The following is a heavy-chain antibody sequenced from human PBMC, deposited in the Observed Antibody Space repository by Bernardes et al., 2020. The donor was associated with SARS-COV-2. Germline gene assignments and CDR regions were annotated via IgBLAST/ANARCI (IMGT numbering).Heavy chain of an antibody. Sequence: GGSLRLSCVASGFTFSNSAMSWVRQAPGKGLEWVSSISIGGATYFADSVKGRFTISRDNSRNTLFLQMNSLRAEDTAIYYCAKEIRPNDYWGQGTLVTVSS. CDR3: AKEIRPNDY. J-gene: IGHJ4*02. V-gene: IGHV3-23*01. CDR1: GFTFSNSA. CDR2: ISIGGAT.